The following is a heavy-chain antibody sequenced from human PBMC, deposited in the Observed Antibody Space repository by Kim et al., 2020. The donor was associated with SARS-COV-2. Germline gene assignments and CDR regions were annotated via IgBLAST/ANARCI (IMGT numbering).Heavy chain of an antibody. J-gene: IGHJ4*02. CDR3: ARDSPSYFDGSGNYDY. V-gene: IGHV3-21*01. D-gene: IGHD3-22*01. Sequence: SVKGRFSVSRDNAKNSLFLQMSSLRAEDTALYYCARDSPSYFDGSGNYDYWGRGTLVTVSS.